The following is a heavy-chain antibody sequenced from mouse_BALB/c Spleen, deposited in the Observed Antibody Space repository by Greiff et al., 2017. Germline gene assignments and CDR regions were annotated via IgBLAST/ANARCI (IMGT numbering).Heavy chain of an antibody. Sequence: QVQLQQSGAELVKPGASVKLSCKASGYTFTSYYMYWVKQRPGQGLEWIGEINPSNGGTNFNEKFKSKATLTVDKSSSTAYMQLSSLTSEDSAVYYCARSGSSWGYFDYWGQGTTLTVSS. CDR2: INPSNGGT. D-gene: IGHD1-1*01. CDR1: GYTFTSYY. J-gene: IGHJ2*01. V-gene: IGHV1S81*02. CDR3: ARSGSSWGYFDY.